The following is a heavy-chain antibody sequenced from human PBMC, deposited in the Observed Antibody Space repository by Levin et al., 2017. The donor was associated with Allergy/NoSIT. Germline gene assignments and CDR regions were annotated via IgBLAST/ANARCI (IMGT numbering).Heavy chain of an antibody. CDR2: ISWNSGSI. J-gene: IGHJ4*02. V-gene: IGHV3-9*01. CDR1: GFTFDDYA. Sequence: PGGSLRLSCAASGFTFDDYAMHWVRQAPGKGLEWVSGISWNSGSIGYADSVKGRFTISRDNAKNSLYLQMNSLRAEDTALYYCAKDVRFLEWFGPFDYWGQGTLVTVSS. D-gene: IGHD3-3*01. CDR3: AKDVRFLEWFGPFDY.